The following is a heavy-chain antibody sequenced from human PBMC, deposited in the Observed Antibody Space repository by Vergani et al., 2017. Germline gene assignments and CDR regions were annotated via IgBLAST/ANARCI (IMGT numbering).Heavy chain of an antibody. Sequence: QVQLVQSGAEVKKPGASVKVSCKASGYTFTSYAMHWVRQAPGQRLEWMGWINAGNGNTKYSQKFQGRVTITRDTAASTAYMELSSLRSEDTAVYYCARAYVGYGGYLWWFDPWGQGTLVTGSS. J-gene: IGHJ5*02. CDR1: GYTFTSYA. CDR2: INAGNGNT. CDR3: ARAYVGYGGYLWWFDP. D-gene: IGHD4-17*01. V-gene: IGHV1-3*01.